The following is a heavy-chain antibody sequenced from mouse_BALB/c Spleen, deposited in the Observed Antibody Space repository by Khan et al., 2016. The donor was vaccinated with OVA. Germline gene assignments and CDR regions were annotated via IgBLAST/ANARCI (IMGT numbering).Heavy chain of an antibody. J-gene: IGHJ4*01. CDR3: ARSLYYSDSYAMDY. V-gene: IGHV3-2*02. CDR2: ISSTGST. CDR1: GYSITSDYA. D-gene: IGHD2-13*01. Sequence: EVQLQESGPGLVKPSQSLSLTCTVTGYSITSDYAWNWIRQFPGNKLEWMGYISSTGSTSYNPSLKSRISITRDTSKNQFFLHLNSVTTEDTATXYGARSLYYSDSYAMDYWGQGTSVTVSS.